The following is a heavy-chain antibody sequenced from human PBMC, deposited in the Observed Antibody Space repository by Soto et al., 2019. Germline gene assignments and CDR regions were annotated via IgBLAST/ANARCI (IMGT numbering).Heavy chain of an antibody. D-gene: IGHD2-2*01. V-gene: IGHV3-30*19. CDR3: ASRYCSSTSCSYFHY. CDR1: GFTFSDYG. CDR2: IWYDGSNK. J-gene: IGHJ4*02. Sequence: GGSLRLSCAASGFTFSDYGMHWVRQAPGKGLEWVAVIWYDGSNKYYADSVKGRFTISRDNSKNTLYLQMGSLRAEDMAIYYCASRYCSSTSCSYFHYWGQGTLVTVSS.